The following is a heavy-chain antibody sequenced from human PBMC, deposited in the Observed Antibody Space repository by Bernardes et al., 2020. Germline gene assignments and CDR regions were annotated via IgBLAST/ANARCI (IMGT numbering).Heavy chain of an antibody. Sequence: TLSLTCAVYGGSFSGYYWSWIRQPPGKGLEWIGEINHSGSTNYNPSLKSRVTISVDTSKNQFSLKLSSVTAADTAVYYCARVGGYCSGGSCFFDYWGQGTLVTVSS. CDR3: ARVGGYCSGGSCFFDY. CDR2: INHSGST. CDR1: GGSFSGYY. D-gene: IGHD2-15*01. J-gene: IGHJ4*02. V-gene: IGHV4-34*01.